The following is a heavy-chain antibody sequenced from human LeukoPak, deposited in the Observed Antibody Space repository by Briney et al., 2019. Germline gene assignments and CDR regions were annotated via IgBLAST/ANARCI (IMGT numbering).Heavy chain of an antibody. Sequence: GGSVKVSCKASGYTFTGYYMHRVRQAPAHGLEWMGWINPNSGGTNYAQKFQGRVTMTRDTSISTAYMELSRLRSDDTAVYYCARGWFGELLPRHYYYYYGMDVWGQGTTVTVSS. J-gene: IGHJ6*02. D-gene: IGHD3-10*01. CDR2: INPNSGGT. CDR1: GYTFTGYY. V-gene: IGHV1-2*02. CDR3: ARGWFGELLPRHYYYYYGMDV.